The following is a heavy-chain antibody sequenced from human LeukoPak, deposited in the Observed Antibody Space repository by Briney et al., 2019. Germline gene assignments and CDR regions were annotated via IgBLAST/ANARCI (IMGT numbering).Heavy chain of an antibody. Sequence: SETLSLTCTVSGGSISSYYWSWIRQPPGKGLEWIGYIYYSGSTNYNPSLKSRVTISVDTSKNQFSLKLSSVIAADTAVYYCAGIAVAGSYYFDYWGQGTLVTVSS. CDR2: IYYSGST. D-gene: IGHD6-19*01. CDR3: AGIAVAGSYYFDY. V-gene: IGHV4-59*08. J-gene: IGHJ4*02. CDR1: GGSISSYY.